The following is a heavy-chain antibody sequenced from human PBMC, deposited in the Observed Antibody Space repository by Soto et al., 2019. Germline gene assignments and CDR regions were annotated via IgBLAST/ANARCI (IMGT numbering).Heavy chain of an antibody. CDR3: ASGRAGFFSNGCSYNGFDP. D-gene: IGHD3-3*01. CDR2: IYYSGTT. Sequence: SETLSLTCTVSGGSISSGGYYWSWIRQHPGKGLEWIAYIYYSGTTYYNPSLKSRVTITLDTSKTQFSLKLSPVTAAATAVYYCASGRAGFFSNGCSYNGFDPWGQGTLVTVSS. CDR1: GGSISSGGYY. V-gene: IGHV4-31*03. J-gene: IGHJ5*02.